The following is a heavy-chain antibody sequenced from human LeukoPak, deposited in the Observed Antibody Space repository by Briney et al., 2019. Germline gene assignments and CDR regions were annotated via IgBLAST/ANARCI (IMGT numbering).Heavy chain of an antibody. Sequence: SETLSLTCAVSGGSFSGYYWSWIRQPPGKGLEWIGEINHSGSPNYNPSLKSRVTISVDTSKNQSSLKLSSVAAAATAVYYCGRGRTWDYWGQGTLVTVSS. D-gene: IGHD1-14*01. V-gene: IGHV4-34*01. CDR2: INHSGSP. CDR3: GRGRTWDY. CDR1: GGSFSGYY. J-gene: IGHJ4*02.